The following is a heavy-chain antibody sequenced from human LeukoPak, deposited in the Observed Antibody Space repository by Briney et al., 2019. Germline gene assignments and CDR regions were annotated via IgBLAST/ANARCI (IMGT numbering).Heavy chain of an antibody. CDR1: GFTVSSNY. Sequence: PGGSLRLSCAASGFTVSSNYMSWVCQAPGKGLEWVSVIYSGGSTYYADSVKGRFTISRDNSKNTLYLQMNSLRAEDTAVYYCARASAGTFDYWGQGTLVTVSS. CDR3: ARASAGTFDY. D-gene: IGHD3-10*01. CDR2: IYSGGST. J-gene: IGHJ4*02. V-gene: IGHV3-53*01.